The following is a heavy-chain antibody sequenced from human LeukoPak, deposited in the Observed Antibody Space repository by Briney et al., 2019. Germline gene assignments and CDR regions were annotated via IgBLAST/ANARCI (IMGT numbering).Heavy chain of an antibody. J-gene: IGHJ3*01. CDR3: ARECCSCDAFDL. D-gene: IGHD2-21*01. Sequence: GGSLRLSCAVSGFTFNPHWMNWVRQAPGKGLVWVARINSDGRSTNYADPVKGRFTISRDNAKNTLYLQMNSLRAEDTAVDSCARECCSCDAFDLWGQGAMVTVAS. V-gene: IGHV3-74*01. CDR1: GFTFNPHW. CDR2: INSDGRST.